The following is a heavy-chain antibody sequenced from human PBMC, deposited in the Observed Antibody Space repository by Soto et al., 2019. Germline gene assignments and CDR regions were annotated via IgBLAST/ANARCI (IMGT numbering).Heavy chain of an antibody. D-gene: IGHD6-19*01. CDR1: GYNFTNYG. J-gene: IGHJ6*03. CDR2: ISAFNGNT. CDR3: ARDRGVAPPVAGNTHYYYYMDV. V-gene: IGHV1-18*01. Sequence: GASVKVSCKASGYNFTNYGVTWVRQAPGQGLEWMGWISAFNGNTHYAQNLQGRVTMTTDASTSTAYMELRSLRSDDTAVYYCARDRGVAPPVAGNTHYYYYMDVWGKGTTVTVSS.